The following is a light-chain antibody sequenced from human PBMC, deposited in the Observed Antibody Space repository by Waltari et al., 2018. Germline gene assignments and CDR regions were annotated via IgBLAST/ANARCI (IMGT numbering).Light chain of an antibody. J-gene: IGLJ2*01. CDR3: AAWDDSLGGPL. CDR1: SSNTENYS. V-gene: IGLV1-44*01. CDR2: SNN. Sequence: QSGLTQPPSASGTPGQRVTISCSGSSSNTENYSVNWYQQPPGTAAKLLIHSNNQRPSGVPDRFSGSKSGTSASLAISGLQSDDEGDYYCAAWDDSLGGPLFGGGTELTVL.